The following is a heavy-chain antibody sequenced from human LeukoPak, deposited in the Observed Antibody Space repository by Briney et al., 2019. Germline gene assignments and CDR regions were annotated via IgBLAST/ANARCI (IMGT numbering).Heavy chain of an antibody. J-gene: IGHJ6*02. V-gene: IGHV3-73*01. CDR3: SRFDLEYDGSRYASDGLDV. Sequence: GGSLKLSCAASGFTFSGSAVHWVRQASGKGLEWLGRIRTKPDNYAAAYAASVKGRFTISRDDSKNSAYLQMDSLKTEDTAVYYCSRFDLEYDGSRYASDGLDVWGQGTTVIVSS. CDR1: GFTFSGSA. D-gene: IGHD3-22*01. CDR2: IRTKPDNYAA.